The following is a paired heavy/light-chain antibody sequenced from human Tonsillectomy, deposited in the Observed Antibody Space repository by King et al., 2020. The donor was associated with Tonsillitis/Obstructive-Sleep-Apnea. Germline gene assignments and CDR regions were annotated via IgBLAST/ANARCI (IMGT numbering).Light chain of an antibody. CDR3: QVWDSGSDPVV. CDR2: LDS. J-gene: IGLJ2*01. V-gene: IGLV3-21*01. Sequence: SYVLTQPPSVSVAPGKTARITCGGNNIGSKSVHWYQRKPGQAPVLVMYLDSDRPSGIPERFSGSKSGNTATLTISSVDSGDEADYYCQVWDSGSDPVVFGGGTKLTVL. CDR1: NIGSKS.
Heavy chain of an antibody. CDR1: GFTVSSNY. V-gene: IGHV3-53*01. D-gene: IGHD4-17*01. J-gene: IGHJ4*02. CDR3: ARGVTPMGTTFYFDY. CDR2: MYSGTGT. Sequence: EVQLVESGGGLIQPGGSLRLSCAVSGFTVSSNYMSWVRQAPGKGLEWVSVMYSGTGTYYADSVKGRFTISRDNSKNTLYLQMNSLRAEDTAVFYCARGVTPMGTTFYFDYWGQGILVTVSS.